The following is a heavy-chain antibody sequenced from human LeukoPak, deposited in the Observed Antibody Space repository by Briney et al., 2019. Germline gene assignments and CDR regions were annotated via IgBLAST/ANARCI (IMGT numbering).Heavy chain of an antibody. V-gene: IGHV3-49*04. CDR2: IRGKAYGGTT. CDR3: TRDLTTFEYAFDL. J-gene: IGHJ3*01. CDR1: GFTFGDYA. Sequence: GSLSLSCTASGFTFGDYAMSWVRPAPGKGLEWVGFIRGKAYGGTTQYAASVKGRFTISRDDSKNIAYLQINSLKNEDTALYYCTRDLTTFEYAFDLWGQRTMVTVSS. D-gene: IGHD2/OR15-2a*01.